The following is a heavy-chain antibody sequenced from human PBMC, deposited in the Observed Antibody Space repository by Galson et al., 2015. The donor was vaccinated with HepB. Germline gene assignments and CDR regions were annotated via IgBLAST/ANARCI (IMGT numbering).Heavy chain of an antibody. CDR1: GFTFSIYW. CDR3: ARESRYCSGGICYAGGDYYYYYGMDV. J-gene: IGHJ6*02. CDR2: INSDGNSA. Sequence: LRLSCAPSGFTFSIYWMHWVRQVPGKGLVWVSRINSDGNSASYADSVKGRFIISRDNAKNTLYLYMNSLRVEDTAVYYCARESRYCSGGICYAGGDYYYYYGMDVWGQGTTVTVSS. D-gene: IGHD2-15*01. V-gene: IGHV3-74*01.